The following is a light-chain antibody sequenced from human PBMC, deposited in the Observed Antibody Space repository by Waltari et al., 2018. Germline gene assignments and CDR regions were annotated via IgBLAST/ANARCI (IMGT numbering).Light chain of an antibody. CDR1: SSDIGDYDY. Sequence: QSALTQPASVSGSPGQSLTIPCTGSSSDIGDYDYFSWYQQHPGVAPKLIIYDVTHRPSGISNLFSGSKSGSAASLTISGLQAEDEADYYCSSYTNRILVFGGGTKLTVL. V-gene: IGLV2-14*03. CDR2: DVT. J-gene: IGLJ2*01. CDR3: SSYTNRILV.